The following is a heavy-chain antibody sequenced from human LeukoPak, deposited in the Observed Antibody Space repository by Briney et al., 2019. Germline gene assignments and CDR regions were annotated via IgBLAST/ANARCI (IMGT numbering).Heavy chain of an antibody. D-gene: IGHD3-3*02. V-gene: IGHV1-58*01. J-gene: IGHJ4*02. CDR2: IVVGSGNT. Sequence: GASVKVSCKASGFTFTSSAVQWVRQARGQRLEWIGWIVVGSGNTNYAQKFQERVTITRDMSTSTAYMELSSLRSEDTAVYYCAADTHSIFGVVNVPTFDYWGQGTLVTVSS. CDR1: GFTFTSSA. CDR3: AADTHSIFGVVNVPTFDY.